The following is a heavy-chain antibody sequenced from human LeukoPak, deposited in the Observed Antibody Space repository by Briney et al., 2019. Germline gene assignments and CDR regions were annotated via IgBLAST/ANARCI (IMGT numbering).Heavy chain of an antibody. CDR1: GFTVSSNY. Sequence: GGSLRLSCAASGFTVSSNYMSWVRQAPGKGLEWVAFIRYDGSNKYYADSVKGRFTISRDNSKNTLYLQMNSLRAEDTAVYYCAKGSYDILSRIDYWGQGTLITVSS. D-gene: IGHD3-9*01. J-gene: IGHJ4*02. CDR3: AKGSYDILSRIDY. V-gene: IGHV3-30*02. CDR2: IRYDGSNK.